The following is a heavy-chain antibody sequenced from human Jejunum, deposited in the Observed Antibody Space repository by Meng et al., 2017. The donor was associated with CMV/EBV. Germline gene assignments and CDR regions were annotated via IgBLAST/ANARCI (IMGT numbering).Heavy chain of an antibody. CDR3: VRDTSSWP. Sequence: SLSCAASGFPCTNSWMHWVRQAPGKGLVWVSRIKSDGGTTYADFVKGRFTISRDNAKNTLYLQMNSLRPDDTAVYYCVRDTSSWPWGQGTRVTVSS. CDR1: GFPCTNSW. V-gene: IGHV3-74*01. D-gene: IGHD6-13*01. J-gene: IGHJ5*02. CDR2: IKSDGGT.